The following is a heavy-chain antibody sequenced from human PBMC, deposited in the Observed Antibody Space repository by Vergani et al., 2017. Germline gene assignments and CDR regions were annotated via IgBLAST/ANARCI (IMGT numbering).Heavy chain of an antibody. CDR1: GYTFTGYY. CDR3: ARDSPRIVGATPFDY. V-gene: IGHV1-69*09. CDR2: IIPILGIA. J-gene: IGHJ4*02. Sequence: QVQLVQSGAEVKKPGASVKVSCKASGYTFTGYYMHWVRQAPGQGLEWMGRIIPILGIANYAQKFQGRVTITADKSTSTAYMELSSLRSEDTAVYYCARDSPRIVGATPFDYWGQGTLVTVSS. D-gene: IGHD1-26*01.